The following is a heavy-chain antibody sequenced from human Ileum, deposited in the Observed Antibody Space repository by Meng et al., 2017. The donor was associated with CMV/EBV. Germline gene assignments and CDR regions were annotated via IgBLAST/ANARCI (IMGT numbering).Heavy chain of an antibody. CDR3: TRLWYNWNYAD. V-gene: IGHV4-39*01. Sequence: TCAVSGGSITTGSYYWGWIRQPPGKDLEWIGTFYYTGATYYNLSLKSRVTISGDMSKNQFSLKLSSVTAADTAVYYCTRLWYNWNYADWGQGTLVTVSS. D-gene: IGHD1-7*01. CDR1: GGSITTGSYY. CDR2: FYYTGAT. J-gene: IGHJ4*02.